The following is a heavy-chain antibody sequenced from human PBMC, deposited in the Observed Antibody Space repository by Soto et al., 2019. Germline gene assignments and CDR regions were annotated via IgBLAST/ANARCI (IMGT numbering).Heavy chain of an antibody. D-gene: IGHD2-15*01. CDR2: MNPNSGNT. CDR3: ARAPLVVVAALYFQH. CDR1: GYTFTSYD. Sequence: ASVKVSCKASGYTFTSYDINWVRQATGQGLEWMGWMNPNSGNTGYAQKFQGRVTMTRNTSISTAYMELSSLRSEDTAVYYCARAPLVVVAALYFQHWGQGTLVTVSS. J-gene: IGHJ1*01. V-gene: IGHV1-8*01.